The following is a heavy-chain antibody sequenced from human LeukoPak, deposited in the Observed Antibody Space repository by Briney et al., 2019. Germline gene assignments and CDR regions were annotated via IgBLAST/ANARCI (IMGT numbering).Heavy chain of an antibody. CDR2: IYTSGST. D-gene: IGHD2-2*01. V-gene: IGHV4-4*07. CDR3: ARDSKTGRGYFDY. Sequence: SETLSLTCAVYGGSFSGYYWSWIRQPAGKGLEWIGRIYTSGSTNYNPSLKSRVTMSVDTSKNQFSLKLSSVTAADTAVYYCARDSKTGRGYFDYWGQGTLVTVSS. J-gene: IGHJ4*02. CDR1: GGSFSGYY.